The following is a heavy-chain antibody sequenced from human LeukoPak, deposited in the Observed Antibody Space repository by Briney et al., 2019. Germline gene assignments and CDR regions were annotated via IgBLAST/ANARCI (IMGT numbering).Heavy chain of an antibody. J-gene: IGHJ4*02. Sequence: SETLSLTCAVYGGSSSGYYWSWIRQPPGKGLEWIGEINHSGSTNYNPSLKSRVTTSVDTSKNQLSLKLSSVTAADTAVYYCARGIYSYGYFDYWGQGTLVTVSS. CDR2: INHSGST. V-gene: IGHV4-34*01. CDR3: ARGIYSYGYFDY. D-gene: IGHD5-18*01. CDR1: GGSSSGYY.